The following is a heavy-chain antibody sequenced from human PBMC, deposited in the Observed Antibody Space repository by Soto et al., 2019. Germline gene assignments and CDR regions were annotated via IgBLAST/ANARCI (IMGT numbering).Heavy chain of an antibody. J-gene: IGHJ4*02. V-gene: IGHV1-8*01. CDR2: MNPSNGNT. Sequence: ASVKVSCKASGYTFTNYDINWVRQATGQGLEWMGWMNPSNGNTGYAQKFQGRITMTRDTSISTAYMELSSLTSADTAVYYCARFVRHQLPTIDYWGQGALVTVSS. CDR1: GYTFTNYD. D-gene: IGHD1-26*01. CDR3: ARFVRHQLPTIDY.